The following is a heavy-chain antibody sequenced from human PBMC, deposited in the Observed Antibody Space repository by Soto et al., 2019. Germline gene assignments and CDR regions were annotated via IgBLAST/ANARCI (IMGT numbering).Heavy chain of an antibody. CDR3: AREIPSRGAGWFDP. J-gene: IGHJ5*02. CDR1: GFTFSSYS. D-gene: IGHD3-10*01. Sequence: EVQLVESGGGLVQPGGSLRLSCAASGFTFSSYSMNWVRQAPGKGLEWVSYISSSSNTIYYADSVEGRFTISRDNAKDSLYLQMNSLRDEDTAVYYCAREIPSRGAGWFDPWGQGTLVTVSS. CDR2: ISSSSNTI. V-gene: IGHV3-48*02.